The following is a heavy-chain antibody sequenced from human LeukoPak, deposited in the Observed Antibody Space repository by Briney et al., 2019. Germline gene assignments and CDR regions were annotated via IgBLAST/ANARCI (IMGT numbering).Heavy chain of an antibody. CDR1: EFTFNDYA. J-gene: IGHJ4*02. CDR3: AKGPHVGTSGYYQYYFDY. CDR2: LSGSGGSS. V-gene: IGHV3-23*01. Sequence: GGSLILSCTASEFTFNDYAMSWVRQSPGMRLEWLSTLSGSGGSSYYANSVRGRFTISRDNSKNTLFLQMNNLRAEDTAVYYCAKGPHVGTSGYYQYYFDYWGQGTLVTVSS. D-gene: IGHD3-3*01.